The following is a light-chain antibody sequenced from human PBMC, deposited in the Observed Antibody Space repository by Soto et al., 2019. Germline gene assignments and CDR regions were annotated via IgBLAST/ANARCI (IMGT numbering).Light chain of an antibody. CDR1: QSVSGN. Sequence: EIVLTQSPGTLSLSPGEEATLSCRASQSVSGNLAWYQQRPGQVPRLLLYRASARAAGIPDRFSGSGSETDYTLTIRSLAPEDFAVYYCQQYGRSPWAFGHGTQVEI. CDR3: QQYGRSPWA. V-gene: IGKV3-20*01. J-gene: IGKJ1*01. CDR2: RAS.